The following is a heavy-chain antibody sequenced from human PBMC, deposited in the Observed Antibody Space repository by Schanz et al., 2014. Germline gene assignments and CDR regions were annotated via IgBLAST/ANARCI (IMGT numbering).Heavy chain of an antibody. CDR3: ARVHHYDPSGWGYFDY. Sequence: EVKLVESGGGAVRPGGSLRLSCAASGFTLSSYWMHWVRQVPGKGLEWVSCTNGDGTNAKYADSVKGRFTISRDNAKNSLYLQMNSLRAEDTAVYYCARVHHYDPSGWGYFDYWGQGTQVTVSS. CDR1: GFTLSSYW. J-gene: IGHJ4*02. V-gene: IGHV3-74*01. CDR2: TNGDGTNA. D-gene: IGHD3-22*01.